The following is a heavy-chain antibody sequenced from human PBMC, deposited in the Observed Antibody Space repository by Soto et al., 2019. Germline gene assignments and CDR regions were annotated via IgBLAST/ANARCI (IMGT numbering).Heavy chain of an antibody. CDR2: ISGSGDNT. CDR1: GFTFSNYV. CDR3: ANLPLALAGGFDY. V-gene: IGHV3-23*01. Sequence: GGSLRLSCAASGFTFSNYVMSWVRQAPGKGLEWVSSISGSGDNTYYADSVKGRFTISRDNSKNTLFLQMNSLRAEDTAVYYCANLPLALAGGFDYWGQGTLVTVSS. D-gene: IGHD2-15*01. J-gene: IGHJ4*02.